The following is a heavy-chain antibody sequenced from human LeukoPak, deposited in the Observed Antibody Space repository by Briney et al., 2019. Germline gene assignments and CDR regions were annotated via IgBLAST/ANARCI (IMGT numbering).Heavy chain of an antibody. CDR2: MKQDGREK. Sequence: GGSLRLSCAASGFTFSSYWMSWVRQAPGKGLEWVANMKQDGREKYYVASVKGRFTTSRDNAKNSLYLQMNNLRAEDTAVYYCARGGELLRPADYWGQGTLVTVSS. CDR3: ARGGELLRPADY. CDR1: GFTFSSYW. V-gene: IGHV3-7*01. J-gene: IGHJ4*02. D-gene: IGHD1-26*01.